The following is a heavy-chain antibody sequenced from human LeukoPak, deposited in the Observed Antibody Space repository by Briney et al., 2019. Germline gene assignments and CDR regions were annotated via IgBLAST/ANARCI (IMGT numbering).Heavy chain of an antibody. D-gene: IGHD3-10*01. CDR2: IWDDGNNR. CDR3: ARDSYQDYYGRFDP. J-gene: IGHJ5*02. Sequence: GGSLRLSCAASGFSFSNHGMHWVRQAPGKRLEWVAVIWDDGNNRRYANSVNGRFTISRDNSENTLYLQMNGLTAEDTAMYYCARDSYQDYYGRFDPWGQGTLVIVSS. CDR1: GFSFSNHG. V-gene: IGHV3-33*01.